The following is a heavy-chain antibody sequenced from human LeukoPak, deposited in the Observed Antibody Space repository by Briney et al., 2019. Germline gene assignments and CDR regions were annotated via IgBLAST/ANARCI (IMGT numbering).Heavy chain of an antibody. CDR1: GGSISSYY. V-gene: IGHV4-59*01. J-gene: IGHJ3*02. D-gene: IGHD6-6*01. CDR3: ARSGSSDAFDI. Sequence: PSETLSLTCTVSGGSISSYYWSWIRQPPGKGLEWIGYIYYSGSTNYDPSLKSRVTISVDTSKNQFSLKLSSVTAADTAVYYSARSGSSDAFDIWGQGAMVTVSS. CDR2: IYYSGST.